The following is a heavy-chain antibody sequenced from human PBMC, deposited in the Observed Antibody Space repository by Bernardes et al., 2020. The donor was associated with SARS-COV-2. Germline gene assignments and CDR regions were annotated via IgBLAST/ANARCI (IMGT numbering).Heavy chain of an antibody. J-gene: IGHJ4*02. CDR1: GFSFAAPA. V-gene: IGHV3-23*01. Sequence: VSLRLSCTASGFSFAAPAMNWVRQAPGKGLEWVATVDGGGDDTYHADSVRGRFTISRDRSKRTLYLQMNTLRAEDTGVYYCARDLRGDSDYWGQGTLVTVSA. D-gene: IGHD3-10*01. CDR2: VDGGGDDT. CDR3: ARDLRGDSDY.